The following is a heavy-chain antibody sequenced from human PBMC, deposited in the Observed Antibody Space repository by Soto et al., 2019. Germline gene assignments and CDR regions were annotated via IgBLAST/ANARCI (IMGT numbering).Heavy chain of an antibody. CDR3: APRKYGSFNIGAFDI. CDR1: GFSFSTYE. D-gene: IGHD1-26*01. V-gene: IGHV3-48*03. CDR2: ISKNGIDI. Sequence: PGGSLRLSCAASGFSFSTYEMTWARQATGKGLEWVSYISKNGIDIYYADSVKGRFTISRDNANNSLFLQMDSLRPEDTAVYYCAPRKYGSFNIGAFDIWGQGTMVTVSS. J-gene: IGHJ3*02.